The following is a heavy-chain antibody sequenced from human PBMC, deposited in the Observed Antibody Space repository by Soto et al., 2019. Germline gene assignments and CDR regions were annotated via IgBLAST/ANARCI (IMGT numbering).Heavy chain of an antibody. J-gene: IGHJ3*02. CDR2: ISSSSSYI. Sequence: GGSLRLSCAASGFTFSSYSMNWVRQAPGKGLEWVSSISSSSSYIYYADSVKGRFTISRDNAKNSLYLQMNSLRAEDTAVYYCARPPVVVADFDAFDIWGQGTMVTVSS. CDR3: ARPPVVVADFDAFDI. D-gene: IGHD2-15*01. V-gene: IGHV3-21*01. CDR1: GFTFSSYS.